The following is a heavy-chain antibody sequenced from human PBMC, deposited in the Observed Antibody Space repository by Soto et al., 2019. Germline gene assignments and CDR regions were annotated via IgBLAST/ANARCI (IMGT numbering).Heavy chain of an antibody. V-gene: IGHV1-18*01. Sequence: GASVKVSCKASGYTFTSYGISWVRQAPGQGLDWMGWISAYNGNTKYAQDLQGRVTMTTDTSTSTAYMELRSPRSDDTAVYYCARFSGGSYNTYYFYYGMDVWGQGTTVTVSS. D-gene: IGHD2-15*01. CDR1: GYTFTSYG. CDR2: ISAYNGNT. CDR3: ARFSGGSYNTYYFYYGMDV. J-gene: IGHJ6*02.